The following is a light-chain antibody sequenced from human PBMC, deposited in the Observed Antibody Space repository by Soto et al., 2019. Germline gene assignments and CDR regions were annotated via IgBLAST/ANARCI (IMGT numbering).Light chain of an antibody. CDR2: GAS. Sequence: AIQLTQSPSSLSASVGARVTISCRASKAIRNDLGGYQQKPGKAPNLLIYGASSLESGVPSRFSGSGSGTDFTLTISSLQPEDFATYYCLQDNNYPWTFGQGTKVEI. CDR3: LQDNNYPWT. V-gene: IGKV1-6*01. J-gene: IGKJ1*01. CDR1: KAIRND.